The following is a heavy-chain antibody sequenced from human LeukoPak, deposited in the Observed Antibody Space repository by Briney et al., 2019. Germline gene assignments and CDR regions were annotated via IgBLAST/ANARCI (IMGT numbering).Heavy chain of an antibody. CDR3: ARHRDGYNL. Sequence: SETLSLTCTVSGDSISSYYWSWIRQPPGKGLEWIGYIYYSGSTNYNPSLKSRVTISVDTSKNQFSLKLSSVTAADTAVYYCARHRDGYNLWGQGTLVTVSS. CDR1: GDSISSYY. J-gene: IGHJ4*02. CDR2: IYYSGST. D-gene: IGHD5-24*01. V-gene: IGHV4-59*08.